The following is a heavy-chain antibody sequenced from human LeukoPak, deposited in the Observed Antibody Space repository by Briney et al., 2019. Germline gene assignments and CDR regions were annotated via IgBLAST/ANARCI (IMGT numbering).Heavy chain of an antibody. V-gene: IGHV3-9*01. Sequence: GGSLRLSCAASGFTFDDYAMHWVRQAPGKGLEWVSGISWNSGSIGYADSVKGRFTISRDNAKNSLYLQMNSLRAEDTALYYCAKANLNYFDYWGQGTLVTVSS. CDR3: AKANLNYFDY. J-gene: IGHJ4*02. CDR2: ISWNSGSI. CDR1: GFTFDDYA.